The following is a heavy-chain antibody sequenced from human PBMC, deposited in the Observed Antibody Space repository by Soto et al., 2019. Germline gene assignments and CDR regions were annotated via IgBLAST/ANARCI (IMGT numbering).Heavy chain of an antibody. J-gene: IGHJ4*02. V-gene: IGHV3-23*01. Sequence: GGSLRLSCAASGFTFANYAMSWVRQAPGKGLEGVSYISGGGVTTYYADSVRGRFTISRDNSKNTLYLQMNSLRAEDTAVYYCAFKGFSGFVYWGQGTLVTVS. CDR1: GFTFANYA. CDR3: AFKGFSGFVY. CDR2: ISGGGVTT. D-gene: IGHD6-19*01.